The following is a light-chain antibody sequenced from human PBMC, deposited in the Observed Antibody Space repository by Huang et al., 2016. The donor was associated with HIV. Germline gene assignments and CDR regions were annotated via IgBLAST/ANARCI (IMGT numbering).Light chain of an antibody. Sequence: DIQLTQSPSSLSASVGDRVTISCRASQSISSYLKWYQQKPGKAPRLLIYSAASLQSGVPARFSGSGSGTDFTLTISSLQPEDFATYYCQQSYSTPITFGQGTRLEIK. CDR1: QSISSY. CDR3: QQSYSTPIT. V-gene: IGKV1-39*01. J-gene: IGKJ5*01. CDR2: SAA.